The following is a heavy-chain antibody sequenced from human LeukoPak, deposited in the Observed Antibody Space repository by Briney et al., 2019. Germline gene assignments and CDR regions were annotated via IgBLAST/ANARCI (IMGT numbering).Heavy chain of an antibody. CDR2: IYYSGIT. CDR3: AKNHGDYNFDC. D-gene: IGHD4-17*01. V-gene: IGHV4-59*04. CDR1: GFTFSIYSMN. Sequence: NPGGSLRLSCAASGFTFSIYSMNWVRQAPGKGLEWIGYIYYSGITYYNPSLKSRVTISVDTSKNQFSLKLNSVTAADTAVYYCAKNHGDYNFDCWGQGTLVTVSS. J-gene: IGHJ4*02.